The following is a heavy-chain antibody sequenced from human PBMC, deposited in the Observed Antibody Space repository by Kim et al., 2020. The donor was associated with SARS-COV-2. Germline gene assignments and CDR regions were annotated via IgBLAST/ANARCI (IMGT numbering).Heavy chain of an antibody. J-gene: IGHJ4*02. Sequence: SETLSLTCAVYGGSFSGYYWSWIRQPPGKGLEWIGEINHSGSTNYNPSLKSRVTISVDTSKNQFSLKLSSVTAADTAVYYCARSALRYFDWEYWGQGTLV. V-gene: IGHV4-34*01. D-gene: IGHD3-9*01. CDR2: INHSGST. CDR3: ARSALRYFDWEY. CDR1: GGSFSGYY.